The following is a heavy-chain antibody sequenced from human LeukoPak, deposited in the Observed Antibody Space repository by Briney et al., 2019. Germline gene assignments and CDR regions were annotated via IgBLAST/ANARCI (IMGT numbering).Heavy chain of an antibody. CDR3: ARSGLVIAVAGAAQGGYYFDY. D-gene: IGHD6-19*01. CDR2: ISYDGSNK. Sequence: PGRSLRLSCAASGFTYSSYGMLWVRRAPGKGLVWVAVISYDGSNKYYAVSEKGRFTISRDNSKNTLYLQMNSLRAEDTAVYYCARSGLVIAVAGAAQGGYYFDYWGQGTLVTVSS. J-gene: IGHJ4*02. CDR1: GFTYSSYG. V-gene: IGHV3-30*03.